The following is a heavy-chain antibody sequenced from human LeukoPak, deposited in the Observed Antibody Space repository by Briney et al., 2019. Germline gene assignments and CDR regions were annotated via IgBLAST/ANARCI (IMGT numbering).Heavy chain of an antibody. CDR1: GFTFSSYA. CDR3: ARDKGITMVRGVPDY. Sequence: GGSLRLSCAASGFTFSSYAMSWVRQAPGKGLEWVSAISGSGGSTYYADSVKGRFTISRDNSKNTLYLQMNSLRAEDTAVYYCARDKGITMVRGVPDYWGQGTLVTVSS. CDR2: ISGSGGST. D-gene: IGHD3-10*01. J-gene: IGHJ4*02. V-gene: IGHV3-23*01.